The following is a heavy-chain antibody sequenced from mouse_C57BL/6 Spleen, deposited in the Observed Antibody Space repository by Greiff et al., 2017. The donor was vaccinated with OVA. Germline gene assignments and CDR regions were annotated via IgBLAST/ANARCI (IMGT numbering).Heavy chain of an antibody. D-gene: IGHD1-1*01. CDR3: AREGSTVVENYYAMDY. Sequence: QVHVKQPGAELVKPGASVKLSCKASGYTFTSYWMHWVKQRPGRGLEWIGRIDPNSGGTKYNEKFKSKATLTVDKPSSTAYMQRSSLTSEDSAVYYCAREGSTVVENYYAMDYWGQGTSVTVSS. CDR2: IDPNSGGT. V-gene: IGHV1-72*01. CDR1: GYTFTSYW. J-gene: IGHJ4*01.